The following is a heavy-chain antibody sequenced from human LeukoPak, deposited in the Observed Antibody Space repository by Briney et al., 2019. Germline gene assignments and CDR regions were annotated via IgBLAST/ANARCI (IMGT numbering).Heavy chain of an antibody. D-gene: IGHD5-18*01. CDR2: IKGDERST. J-gene: IGHJ4*02. Sequence: GGPLRLSCAASGFTFSSYWLHWVRQAPGKGLVWVSRIKGDERSTNYADSVKGRFTISRDNAKNTVYLEMNSLRAEDTAVYYCVRGQLWSYYHDYWGQGTLVTVSS. CDR3: VRGQLWSYYHDY. V-gene: IGHV3-74*01. CDR1: GFTFSSYW.